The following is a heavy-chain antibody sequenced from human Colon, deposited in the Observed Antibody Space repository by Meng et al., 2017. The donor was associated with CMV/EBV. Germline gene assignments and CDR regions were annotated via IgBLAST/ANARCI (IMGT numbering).Heavy chain of an antibody. CDR3: ARDQLARGAKPAGGLDV. CDR1: GFTFSSYG. Sequence: GESLKISCAASGFTFSSYGMHWVRQAPGKGLEWVAFIRYDGSNKYYADSVKGRFTISRDNSKNTLYLQMNSLRAEDTAVYFCARDQLARGAKPAGGLDVWGRGTTVTVSS. D-gene: IGHD3-10*01. J-gene: IGHJ6*02. V-gene: IGHV3-30*02. CDR2: IRYDGSNK.